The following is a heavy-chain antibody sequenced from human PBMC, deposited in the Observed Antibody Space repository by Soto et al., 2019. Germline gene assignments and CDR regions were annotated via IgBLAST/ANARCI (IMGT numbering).Heavy chain of an antibody. V-gene: IGHV4-34*12. CDR2: IIHTGSI. J-gene: IGHJ4*02. CDR1: GGSFSGYY. CDR3: ARVGQPPSDY. D-gene: IGHD2-2*01. Sequence: QVQLQQWGAGLLKPSETLSLTCAVSGGSFSGYYWSWIRQPPGKGLEWIGEIIHTGSINYNPSLKSRITISVDTSKKQFSLKLSSVTAADTAVYYCARVGQPPSDYWGQGTLVTVSS.